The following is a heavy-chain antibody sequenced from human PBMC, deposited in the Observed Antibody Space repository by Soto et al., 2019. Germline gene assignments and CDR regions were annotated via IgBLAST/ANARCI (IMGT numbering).Heavy chain of an antibody. CDR1: GFTFSNYA. CDR2: ISSTADGT. V-gene: IGHV3-23*01. D-gene: IGHD1-26*01. Sequence: EVQLLESGGGLVQPGGSPRLSCAASGFTFSNYAMGWVRQAPGKGLEWVSTISSTADGTDYADSVKGRFTISRDNSKNTLYLQMNSLRAEDTAVYYCAQAISRERQIDYWGQGTLVTVSS. J-gene: IGHJ4*02. CDR3: AQAISRERQIDY.